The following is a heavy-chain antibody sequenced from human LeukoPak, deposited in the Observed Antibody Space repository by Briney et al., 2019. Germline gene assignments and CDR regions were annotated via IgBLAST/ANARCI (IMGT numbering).Heavy chain of an antibody. D-gene: IGHD6-6*01. CDR2: ISGSGGST. CDR1: VFTFSSYA. CDR3: TKESGIAARRNWFDP. V-gene: IGHV3-23*01. J-gene: IGHJ5*02. Sequence: PGGSLRLSRPASVFTFSSYAMSWVRQAPAKELEGVSAISGSGGSTYYADSVKGRFTISRDNSKNTLYLQMNSLRAEDTAVYYCTKESGIAARRNWFDPWGQGTLVTVST.